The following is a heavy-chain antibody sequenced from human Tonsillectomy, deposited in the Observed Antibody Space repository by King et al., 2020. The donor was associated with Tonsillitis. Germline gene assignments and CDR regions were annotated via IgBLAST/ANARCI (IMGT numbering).Heavy chain of an antibody. V-gene: IGHV4-34*01. D-gene: IGHD3-22*01. CDR1: GGSFSSYY. CDR3: ARFAGTYYYDSSGYFFDY. CDR2: INHIGST. J-gene: IGHJ4*02. Sequence: VQLQQWGAGLLKPSETLSLTCAVYGGSFSSYYWSWIRQPPGKGLEWIGEINHIGSTNYNPSLKSRVTISLDTSKNQFSLKLSSVTAADTAVYYCARFAGTYYYDSSGYFFDYWGRGTLVTVSS.